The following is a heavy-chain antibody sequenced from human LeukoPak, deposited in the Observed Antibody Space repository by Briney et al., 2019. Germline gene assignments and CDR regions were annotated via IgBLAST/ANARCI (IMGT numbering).Heavy chain of an antibody. D-gene: IGHD6-13*01. CDR3: AREEGIAAAGTSPPFY. Sequence: GGSLRLSCAASGFTFSSYAMHWVRQAPGKGLEWVAVISYDGSNKYYADSVKGRFTISRDNSKNTLYLQMNSLRAEDTAVYYCAREEGIAAAGTSPPFYWGQGTLVTVSS. CDR2: ISYDGSNK. V-gene: IGHV3-30-3*01. J-gene: IGHJ4*02. CDR1: GFTFSSYA.